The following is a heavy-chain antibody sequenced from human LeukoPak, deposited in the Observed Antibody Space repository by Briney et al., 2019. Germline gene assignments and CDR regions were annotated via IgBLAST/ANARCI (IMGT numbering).Heavy chain of an antibody. V-gene: IGHV4-34*01. Sequence: SETLSLTCAVYGGSFSGHYWSWIRQPPGKVLEWIGEINHSGSTNYNPSLESRVTISVDTSKNHFSLKLSSVTAADTAVYYCASGEYYDLWSGHYVDWGQGTLVTVSA. CDR3: ASGEYYDLWSGHYVD. D-gene: IGHD3-3*01. CDR1: GGSFSGHY. CDR2: INHSGST. J-gene: IGHJ4*02.